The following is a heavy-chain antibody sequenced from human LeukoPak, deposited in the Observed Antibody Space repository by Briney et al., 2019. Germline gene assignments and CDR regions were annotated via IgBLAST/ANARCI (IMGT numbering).Heavy chain of an antibody. CDR1: GFTFSSYW. D-gene: IGHD2-15*01. J-gene: IGHJ4*02. CDR2: IKQDGSEK. V-gene: IGHV3-7*01. Sequence: PGGSLRLSCAASGFTFSSYWMNWVRQAPGKGLEWVANIKQDGSEKYYVDSVKGRFTISRDNAKNSLYLLVNSLRAEDTAVYYCARARGGSFDYWGQGTLVTVSS. CDR3: ARARGGSFDY.